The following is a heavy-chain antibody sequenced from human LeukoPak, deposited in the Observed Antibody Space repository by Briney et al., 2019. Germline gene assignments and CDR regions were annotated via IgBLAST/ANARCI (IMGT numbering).Heavy chain of an antibody. CDR3: ARTSYYYDSSGYGGGSYYFDY. J-gene: IGHJ4*02. Sequence: PSETLSLTCIVSGGSISSSSYYWGWIRQPPGKGLEWIGSIYYSGSTHYNPSLKSRVTISVDMSKNQFSLKLSSVTAADTAVYYCARTSYYYDSSGYGGGSYYFDYWGQGTLVTVSS. CDR2: IYYSGST. V-gene: IGHV4-39*07. D-gene: IGHD3-22*01. CDR1: GGSISSSSYY.